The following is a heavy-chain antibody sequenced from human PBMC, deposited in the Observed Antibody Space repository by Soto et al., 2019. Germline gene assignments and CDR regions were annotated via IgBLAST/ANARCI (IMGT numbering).Heavy chain of an antibody. CDR1: GGSFSGYY. CDR3: ARGRGRITMVRGVSDY. J-gene: IGHJ4*02. D-gene: IGHD3-10*01. Sequence: QVQLQQWGAGLLKPSETLSLTCAVYGGSFSGYYWSWIRQPPGKGLEWIGEINHSGSTNYNPSLKRRVTISVDTSKNQFSLKLSSVTAADTAVYYCARGRGRITMVRGVSDYWGQGTLVTVSS. V-gene: IGHV4-34*01. CDR2: INHSGST.